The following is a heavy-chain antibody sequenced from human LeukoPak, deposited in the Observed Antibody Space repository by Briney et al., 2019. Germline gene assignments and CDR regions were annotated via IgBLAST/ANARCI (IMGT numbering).Heavy chain of an antibody. J-gene: IGHJ4*02. CDR3: AKELTYTPHYDFWSGYYSFDY. V-gene: IGHV3-23*01. Sequence: GGSLRLSCAASGFTFSSYAMSWVRQAPGKGLEWVSAISGSGGSTYYADSVKGRFTISRDNSKNTLYLQMNSLRAEDTAVYYCAKELTYTPHYDFWSGYYSFDYWGQGTLVTVSS. CDR1: GFTFSSYA. D-gene: IGHD3-3*01. CDR2: ISGSGGST.